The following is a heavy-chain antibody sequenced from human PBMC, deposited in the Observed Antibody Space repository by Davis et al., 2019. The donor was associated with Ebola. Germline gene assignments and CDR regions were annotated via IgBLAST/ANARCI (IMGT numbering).Heavy chain of an antibody. D-gene: IGHD2-15*01. V-gene: IGHV4-61*01. Sequence: PSETLSLTCTVSGGSVNSNNYYWSWIRQPPGKGLEWIGYIYYSGSTSYNPSLQTRVTMSVDTSKNQFSLRLTSVTAADTAIYYCAREGTGYWGQGILVTVSS. CDR3: AREGTGY. CDR1: GGSVNSNNYY. CDR2: IYYSGST. J-gene: IGHJ4*02.